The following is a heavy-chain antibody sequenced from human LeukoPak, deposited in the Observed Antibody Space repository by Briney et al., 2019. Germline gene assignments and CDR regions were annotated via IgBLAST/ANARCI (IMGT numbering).Heavy chain of an antibody. J-gene: IGHJ4*02. CDR3: ARENWAGATSYFDY. D-gene: IGHD1-26*01. CDR2: ISAYNGNT. CDR1: GYTFTSYG. Sequence: ASVKVSCKASGYTFTSYGISWVRQAPGQGLEWMGWISAYNGNTNYAQKLQGRVTMATDTSTSTAYMELRSLRSDDTAVYYCARENWAGATSYFDYWGQGTLSPSPQ. V-gene: IGHV1-18*01.